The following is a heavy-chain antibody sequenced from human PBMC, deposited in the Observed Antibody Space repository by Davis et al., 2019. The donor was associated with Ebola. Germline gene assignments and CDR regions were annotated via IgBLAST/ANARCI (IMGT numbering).Heavy chain of an antibody. V-gene: IGHV3-11*06. D-gene: IGHD2-15*01. CDR1: GFTFSDYY. CDR2: ISSSSSYT. Sequence: GESLKISCAASGFTFSDYYMSWIRQAPGKGLEWVSYISSSSSYTNYADSVKGRFTISRDNAKNSLYLQMNSLRAEDTAVYYCARAHCSGGSCYYGYYYGMDVWGQGTTVTVSS. J-gene: IGHJ6*02. CDR3: ARAHCSGGSCYYGYYYGMDV.